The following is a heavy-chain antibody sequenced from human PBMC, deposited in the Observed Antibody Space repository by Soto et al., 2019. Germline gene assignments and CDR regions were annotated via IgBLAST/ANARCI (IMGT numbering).Heavy chain of an antibody. D-gene: IGHD1-26*01. V-gene: IGHV4-59*01. CDR3: AATPRY. J-gene: IGHJ6*02. CDR1: GGSISNYH. CDR2: INNSGST. Sequence: SETLSLTCNVSGGSISNYHWSWIRQPPGKGLEWIGYINNSGSTNYNPSLKSRVTISVDTSNSQISLKVTSVTAADTAVYYCAATPRYWGQGTTVTVSS.